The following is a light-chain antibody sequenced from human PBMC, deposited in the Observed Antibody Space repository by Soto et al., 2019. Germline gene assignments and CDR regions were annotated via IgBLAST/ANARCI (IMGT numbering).Light chain of an antibody. CDR1: QSVSSN. Sequence: EIVMTQSPGTPSVSPGERATLSCRASQSVSSNLAWYQQKPGQAPRLLIYGASTRATAIPARFSGSGSGTEFTLTISSLQSEDFAVYFCQQYDNWPYTFGQGTKVDIK. J-gene: IGKJ2*01. CDR2: GAS. CDR3: QQYDNWPYT. V-gene: IGKV3-15*01.